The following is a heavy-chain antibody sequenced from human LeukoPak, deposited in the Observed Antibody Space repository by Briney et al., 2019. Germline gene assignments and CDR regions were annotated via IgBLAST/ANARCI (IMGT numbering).Heavy chain of an antibody. Sequence: GASVTVSFTASGGTFTIYAFSWVRQAPGQGLEWMGGIIPIFGTANYAQKFQGRVTIPADKSTNTAYMELSSLRTGDRGVDSGASHWAYGSGRLDYWGQGTLVTVSP. CDR2: IIPIFGTA. D-gene: IGHD3-10*01. J-gene: IGHJ4*02. V-gene: IGHV1-69*06. CDR3: ASHWAYGSGRLDY. CDR1: GGTFTIYA.